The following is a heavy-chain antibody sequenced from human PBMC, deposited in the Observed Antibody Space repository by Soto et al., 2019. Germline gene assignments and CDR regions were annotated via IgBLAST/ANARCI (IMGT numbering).Heavy chain of an antibody. CDR3: ARRARGYYYDSSGYLGAFDI. CDR2: IYHSGST. J-gene: IGHJ3*02. Sequence: SETLSLTCAVSGGSISSGGYSWSWIRQPPGKGLEWIGYIYHSGSTYYNPSLKSRVTISVDTSKNQFSLKLSSVTAADTAVYYCARRARGYYYDSSGYLGAFDIWGQGTMVTVSS. D-gene: IGHD3-22*01. V-gene: IGHV4-30-2*05. CDR1: GGSISSGGYS.